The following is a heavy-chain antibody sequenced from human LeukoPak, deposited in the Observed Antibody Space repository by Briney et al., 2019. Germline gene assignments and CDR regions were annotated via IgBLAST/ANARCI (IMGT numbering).Heavy chain of an antibody. CDR1: GFTFSNAW. CDR2: MKSKTDGGTT. J-gene: IGHJ3*02. D-gene: IGHD5-12*01. Sequence: GGSLRLSCAASGFTFSNAWMSWVRQAPGKGLEWVGYMKSKTDGGTTDYAAPVKGRFTISRNDSKNTLYLQMIRLKTEQAAVYDVSYDLREHRSGYHLIWGQGTMVTVSS. V-gene: IGHV3-15*01. CDR3: SYDLREHRSGYHLI.